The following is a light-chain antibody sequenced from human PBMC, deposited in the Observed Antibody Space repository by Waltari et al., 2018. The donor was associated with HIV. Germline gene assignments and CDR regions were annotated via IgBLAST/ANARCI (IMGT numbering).Light chain of an antibody. CDR1: QSLSSNY. Sequence: EIVLTQSPGTLSLSPGERATLFCRASQSLSSNYLAWYQEKPGQAPRLLIYAASSRASGIPDRFSGSGAGTDFTLTISRLEPEDFAVYYCQQYGSSPPITFGQGTRLEIK. J-gene: IGKJ5*01. CDR3: QQYGSSPPIT. CDR2: AAS. V-gene: IGKV3-20*01.